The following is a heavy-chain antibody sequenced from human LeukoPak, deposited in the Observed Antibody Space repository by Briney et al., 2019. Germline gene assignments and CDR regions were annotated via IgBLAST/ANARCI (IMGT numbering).Heavy chain of an antibody. CDR3: ARHFAYSSSSYFDY. CDR2: VYYTGGT. Sequence: PSETLSLTCSVPGGSVSSYYWSWIRQPPGKGLEWIGYVYYTGGTNYNPSLKSRVTMFEDKSKNQFSLRLYSVTVADTAVYYCARHFAYSSSSYFDYWGQGSLVTVSS. CDR1: GGSVSSYY. J-gene: IGHJ4*02. V-gene: IGHV4-59*08. D-gene: IGHD6-6*01.